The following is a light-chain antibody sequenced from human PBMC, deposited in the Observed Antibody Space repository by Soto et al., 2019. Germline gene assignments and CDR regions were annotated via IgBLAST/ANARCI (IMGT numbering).Light chain of an antibody. J-gene: IGKJ3*01. Sequence: DIQLTQSPSFLSASVGDRVTITCRASQGSNSYLAWYQQKPGKAPKLLIYAASTLQRGVPSRFSGGGSGTEFTLTISSLQPDDFATYYCQQLNSDPIGFTFGPGTKVDIK. CDR3: QQLNSDPIGFT. CDR1: QGSNSY. V-gene: IGKV1-9*01. CDR2: AAS.